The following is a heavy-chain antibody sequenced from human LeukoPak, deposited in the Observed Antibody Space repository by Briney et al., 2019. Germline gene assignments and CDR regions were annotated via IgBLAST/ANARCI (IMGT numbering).Heavy chain of an antibody. CDR2: IYYSGST. CDR3: ARDLTTVVTPGAKYNYFDP. Sequence: PSETLSLTCTVSGGSISSSSYYWDWIRQPPGKGLELIGTIYYSGSTYYNPSLKSRVTISVDTSKNQFSLKLTSVTAADTAVYYCARDLTTVVTPGAKYNYFDPWGQGTLVTVSS. V-gene: IGHV4-39*02. D-gene: IGHD4-23*01. J-gene: IGHJ5*02. CDR1: GGSISSSSYY.